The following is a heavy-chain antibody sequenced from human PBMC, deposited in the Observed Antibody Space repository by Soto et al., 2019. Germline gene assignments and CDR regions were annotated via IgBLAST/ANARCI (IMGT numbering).Heavy chain of an antibody. V-gene: IGHV1-2*02. CDR3: ARVPNTAIRGARTNYVMEV. CDR1: GYTFTGYY. CDR2: INPNSGGT. Sequence: ASVKVSCKASGYTFTGYYMHWVRQAPGQGLEWMGWINPNSGGTTYAQKFQGRVTMTRDTSISTAYMELSRLRSDDTAVYYCARVPNTAIRGARTNYVMEVWGQVAPGT. D-gene: IGHD3-10*01. J-gene: IGHJ6*02.